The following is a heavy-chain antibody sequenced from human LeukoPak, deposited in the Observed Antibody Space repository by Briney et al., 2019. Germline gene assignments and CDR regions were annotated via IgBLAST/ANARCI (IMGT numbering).Heavy chain of an antibody. J-gene: IGHJ4*02. D-gene: IGHD3-22*01. CDR2: ISYSGGST. Sequence: EPGRSLRLSCSASGFTFSSNAMSWVRQAPGKGLEWVSGISYSGGSTYYADSMKGRFTISRDNSKNTLYLQMNSLKVEDTAVYYCARSGYDSSGYHQRHFDYWGQGTRVTVSS. V-gene: IGHV3-23*01. CDR3: ARSGYDSSGYHQRHFDY. CDR1: GFTFSSNA.